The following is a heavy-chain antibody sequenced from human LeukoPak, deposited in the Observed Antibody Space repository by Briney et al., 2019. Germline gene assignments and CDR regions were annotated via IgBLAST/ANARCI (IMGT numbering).Heavy chain of an antibody. CDR1: ILPFSRYD. Sequence: GRSLRLSCAVSILPFSRYDMNWVRRAPGRGRECRSYISDSGSTIHYAHSVKGRLTISRDNAKNSLYLQMNSLRAEDTAVYYCARDAPYGPDAFDLWGQGTMVTVSS. V-gene: IGHV3-48*03. CDR2: ISDSGSTI. CDR3: ARDAPYGPDAFDL. D-gene: IGHD3-10*01. J-gene: IGHJ3*01.